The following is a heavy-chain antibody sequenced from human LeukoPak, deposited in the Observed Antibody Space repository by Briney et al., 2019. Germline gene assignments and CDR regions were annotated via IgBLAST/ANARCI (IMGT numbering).Heavy chain of an antibody. D-gene: IGHD6-6*01. CDR2: IYTSGST. J-gene: IGHJ1*01. CDR3: ASVVAARIEYIQH. V-gene: IGHV4-61*02. CDR1: GGSISSGSYY. Sequence: PSQTLSLTCTVSGGSISSGSYYWSWIRQPAGKGLEWIGRIYTSGSTNYNPSLKSRVTISVDTSKNQFSLKLSSVTAADTAVYYCASVVAARIEYIQHWGQGTLVTVSS.